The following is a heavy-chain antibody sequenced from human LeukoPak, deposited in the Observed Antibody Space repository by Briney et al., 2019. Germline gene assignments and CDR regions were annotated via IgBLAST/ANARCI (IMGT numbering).Heavy chain of an antibody. J-gene: IGHJ5*02. CDR3: ARDLRQLLWFGEFS. CDR2: ISGSGGST. Sequence: LRLSCAASGFTFSTYAMSWVRQAPGKGLEWVSAISGSGGSTSSADSVEGRFTISRDNSKNTLYLQMNSLTAEDTAVYYCARDLRQLLWFGEFSWGQGTLVTVSS. CDR1: GFTFSTYA. V-gene: IGHV3-23*01. D-gene: IGHD3-10*01.